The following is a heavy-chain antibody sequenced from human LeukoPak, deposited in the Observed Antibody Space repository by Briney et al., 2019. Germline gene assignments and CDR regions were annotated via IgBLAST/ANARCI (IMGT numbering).Heavy chain of an antibody. Sequence: GASVKVSCKASGYTFTNYYMHWVRQAPGQGLEWMGWFNPHTGGTTYAEKFQGRVTMTRDTSISTDYMELSGLRSDDTAVYYCARGRGISSGWDVGVSYYIDYWGQGTLVTVSS. J-gene: IGHJ4*02. CDR3: ARGRGISSGWDVGVSYYIDY. V-gene: IGHV1-2*02. D-gene: IGHD6-19*01. CDR2: FNPHTGGT. CDR1: GYTFTNYY.